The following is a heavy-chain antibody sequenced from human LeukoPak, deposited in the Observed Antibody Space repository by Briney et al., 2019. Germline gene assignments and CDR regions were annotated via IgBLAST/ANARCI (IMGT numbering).Heavy chain of an antibody. CDR2: ISISSAYI. CDR1: GFTFSTYS. V-gene: IGHV3-21*01. J-gene: IGHJ6*03. Sequence: GGSLRLSCAASGFTFSTYSTNWVRQAPGKGLEWVSSISISSAYIYYADSVKGRFTISRDNAKNSLYLQMNSLRAEDTAVYYCARDAIRNQHADYYYMDVWGKGTTVTVSS. D-gene: IGHD1-14*01. CDR3: ARDAIRNQHADYYYMDV.